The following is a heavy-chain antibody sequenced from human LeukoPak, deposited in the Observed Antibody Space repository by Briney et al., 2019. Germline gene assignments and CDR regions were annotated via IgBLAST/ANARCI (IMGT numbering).Heavy chain of an antibody. CDR2: INPNSGGT. Sequence: ASVKVSCKASQYTFTDYYMHWVRQAPGQGLEWMGFINPNSGGTNYAQKFQGRVTMTRDTSISTAYMELSRLRSDDTAVYYCARGARVLRYFDWLFRYYFDYWGQGTLVTVSS. J-gene: IGHJ4*02. D-gene: IGHD3-9*01. CDR1: QYTFTDYY. CDR3: ARGARVLRYFDWLFRYYFDY. V-gene: IGHV1-2*02.